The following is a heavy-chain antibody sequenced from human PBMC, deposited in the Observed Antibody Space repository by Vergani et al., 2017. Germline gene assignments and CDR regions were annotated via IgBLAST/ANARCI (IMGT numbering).Heavy chain of an antibody. CDR1: GGSFSGYY. CDR3: ARGSITMVRGGGGYYWFDP. J-gene: IGHJ5*02. D-gene: IGHD3-10*01. Sequence: QVQLQQWGAGLLKPSETLSLTCAVYGGSFSGYYWSWIRPPPGKGLEWIGQINHSGSTNYNPSLKSRLTISVDTSKNQLSMKLSSVTAADRAVYYCARGSITMVRGGGGYYWFDPWARGTLVTVSS. CDR2: INHSGST. V-gene: IGHV4-34*01.